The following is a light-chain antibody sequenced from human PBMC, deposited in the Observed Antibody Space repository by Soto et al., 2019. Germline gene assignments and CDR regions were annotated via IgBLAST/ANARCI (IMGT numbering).Light chain of an antibody. CDR1: ASNIGADYD. V-gene: IGLV1-40*03. CDR2: GNT. J-gene: IGLJ3*02. CDR3: QAYDRSLNGGV. Sequence: QAVVTQPPSVSGAPGQRVTISCTGSASNIGADYDAHWYQQLPGAAPQLLIYGNTNRPSGVPDRISGSKSGASAYLSITGLQAEDEADYYCQAYDRSLNGGVFGGGTKLTVL.